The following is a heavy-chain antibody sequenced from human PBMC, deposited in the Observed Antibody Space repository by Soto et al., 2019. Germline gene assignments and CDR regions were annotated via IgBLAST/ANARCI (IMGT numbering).Heavy chain of an antibody. D-gene: IGHD1-1*01. V-gene: IGHV3-48*01. CDR3: AGETCTGNYYMDV. J-gene: IGHJ6*03. CDR2: ISTSSSNI. CDR1: GFSFSYYG. Sequence: EVQLVESGGGLVQPGGSLRLSCAAYGFSFSYYGMNWVRQAPGKGLAWVSYISTSSSNIYSADSGKGRFTISRDNAENAMCLQMNSLRAADTAVYYCAGETCTGNYYMDVLGEGTTFTVSS.